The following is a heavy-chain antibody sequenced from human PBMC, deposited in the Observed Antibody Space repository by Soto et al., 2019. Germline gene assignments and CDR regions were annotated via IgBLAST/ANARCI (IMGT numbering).Heavy chain of an antibody. J-gene: IGHJ4*02. CDR3: ARGGHIAVVTDSFDS. CDR1: GYPFHTYY. V-gene: IGHV1-46*02. Sequence: GASVNVSCKSSGYPFHTYYLHWVRQAPGQGLEWMGMIHPSGGGSTYAQKFLGRVTMTMDSSTSTVFMELTSLRSADTAVYYCARGGHIAVVTDSFDSWGQGTLVTVSS. CDR2: IHPSGGGS. D-gene: IGHD2-21*02.